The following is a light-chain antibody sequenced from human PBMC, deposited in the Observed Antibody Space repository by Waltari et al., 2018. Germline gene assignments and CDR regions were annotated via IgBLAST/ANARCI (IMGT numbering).Light chain of an antibody. V-gene: IGKV1-16*02. J-gene: IGKJ3*01. CDR2: AAS. CDR1: QGINNF. CDR3: QQYNSYPIT. Sequence: DIQMTQSPSSLSASVGDRVIITCRASQGINNFLALFQQKPGKAPKPLIYAASSLQSGVPSKFSGSGSGTDFTLTISSLQPEDFATYYCQQYNSYPITFGPGTKLDIK.